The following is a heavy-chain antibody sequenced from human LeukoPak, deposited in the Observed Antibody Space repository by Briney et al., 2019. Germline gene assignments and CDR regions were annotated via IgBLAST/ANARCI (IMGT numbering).Heavy chain of an antibody. D-gene: IGHD5-18*01. V-gene: IGHV3-30*02. CDR3: AKDPYSYGSYFDY. J-gene: IGHJ4*02. CDR1: GFTFSSYW. Sequence: PGGSLRLSCAASGFTFSSYWMSWVRQAPGKGLEWVAFIWYDGRDKYYADSVKGQFTISRDNSKNTLYLQVNSLRAEDTAVYYCAKDPYSYGSYFDYWGQGTLVIVSS. CDR2: IWYDGRDK.